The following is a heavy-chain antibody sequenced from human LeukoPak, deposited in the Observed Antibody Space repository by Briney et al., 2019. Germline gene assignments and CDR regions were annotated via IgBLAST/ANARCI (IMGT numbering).Heavy chain of an antibody. CDR2: IYPGDYYS. CDR3: ARYAGGGYYYDSSGSYYFDY. D-gene: IGHD3-22*01. Sequence: GESLKISCKGSGYRFTSYWIGWVGQMPRKGMEWMGIIYPGDYYSRYRPSFQGHVTNSADKSISTAYLQWSSLKASDTAMYYCARYAGGGYYYDSSGSYYFDYWGQGTLVTVSS. J-gene: IGHJ4*02. CDR1: GYRFTSYW. V-gene: IGHV5-51*01.